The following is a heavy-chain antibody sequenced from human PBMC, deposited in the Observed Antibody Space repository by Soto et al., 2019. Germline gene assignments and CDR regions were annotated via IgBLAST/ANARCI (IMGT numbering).Heavy chain of an antibody. V-gene: IGHV1-69*13. CDR1: GGTFSSYA. Sequence: SEKVSRKASGGTFSSYAISWVRQAPGQGLEWMGGIIPIFGTANYAQKFQGRVTITADESTSTAYMELSSLRSEDTAVYYCARDSGMRYFDWLLKRGNWFDPWGQGTLVTVSS. CDR2: IIPIFGTA. J-gene: IGHJ5*02. D-gene: IGHD3-9*01. CDR3: ARDSGMRYFDWLLKRGNWFDP.